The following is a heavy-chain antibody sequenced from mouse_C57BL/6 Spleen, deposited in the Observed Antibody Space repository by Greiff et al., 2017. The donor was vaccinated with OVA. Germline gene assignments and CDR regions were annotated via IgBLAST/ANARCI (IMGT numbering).Heavy chain of an antibody. CDR3: ARGRDYYGSSPYYFDY. CDR1: GFTFSSYA. V-gene: IGHV5-4*01. Sequence: EVQGVESGGGLVKPGGSLKLSCAASGFTFSSYAMSWVRQTPEKRLEWVATISDGGSYTYYPDNVKGRFTISRDNAKNNLYLQMSHLKSEDTAMYYCARGRDYYGSSPYYFDYWGQGTTLTVSS. J-gene: IGHJ2*01. D-gene: IGHD1-1*01. CDR2: ISDGGSYT.